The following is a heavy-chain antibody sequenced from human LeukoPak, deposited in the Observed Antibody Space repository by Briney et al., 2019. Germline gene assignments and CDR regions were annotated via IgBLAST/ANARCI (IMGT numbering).Heavy chain of an antibody. J-gene: IGHJ4*02. Sequence: GSLRLSCAASGFTFSSSAMNWVRQGPGKGLEWVSTISGSGAGTYYADSVKGRFTISRDNSKNTLYLQMNSLRAEDTAVYYCAEAAGGSSDYWGQGTLVPVSS. CDR3: AEAAGGSSDY. V-gene: IGHV3-23*01. D-gene: IGHD3-16*01. CDR2: ISGSGAGT. CDR1: GFTFSSSA.